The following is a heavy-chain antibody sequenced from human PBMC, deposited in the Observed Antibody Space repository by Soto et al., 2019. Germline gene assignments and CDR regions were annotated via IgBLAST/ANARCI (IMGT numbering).Heavy chain of an antibody. CDR3: AKERSPGYSSSWYIDY. D-gene: IGHD6-13*01. J-gene: IGHJ4*02. Sequence: GSLRLSCAASGFTFSSYAMSWVRQAPGKGLEWVSVISGSGGSTYYADSVKGRFTISRDNSKNTLYLQMNSLRAEDTAVYYCAKERSPGYSSSWYIDYWGQGTLVTVSS. CDR1: GFTFSSYA. CDR2: ISGSGGST. V-gene: IGHV3-23*01.